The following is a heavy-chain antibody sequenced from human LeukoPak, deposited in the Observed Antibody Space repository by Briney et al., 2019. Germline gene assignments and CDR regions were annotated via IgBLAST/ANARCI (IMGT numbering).Heavy chain of an antibody. J-gene: IGHJ6*02. V-gene: IGHV6-1*01. CDR1: GDSLSPNSAA. CDR2: TYYRSKWYH. CDR3: ARGGGYGDYGMDV. D-gene: IGHD3-16*01. Sequence: SQTLSLTCAISGDSLSPNSAAWNWIRQSPSRGLEWLGRTYYRSKWYHNYAVSVKSRININPDTSKNQFSLQLNSVTPADTAIYYCARGGGYGDYGMDVWGQGTTVTVSS.